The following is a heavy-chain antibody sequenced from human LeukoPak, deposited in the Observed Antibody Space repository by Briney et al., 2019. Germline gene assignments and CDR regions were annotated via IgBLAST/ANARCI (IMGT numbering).Heavy chain of an antibody. CDR1: GYTFTSYA. J-gene: IGHJ4*02. CDR3: ARGLPLAEAAAFDY. CDR2: INAGNGNT. V-gene: IGHV1-3*01. D-gene: IGHD6-13*01. Sequence: ASVKVSCTASGYTFTSYAMHWVRQAPGQRLEWMGWINAGNGNTKYSQKFQGRVTITRDTSASTAYMELSSLRSEDTAVYYCARGLPLAEAAAFDYWGRGTLVTVSS.